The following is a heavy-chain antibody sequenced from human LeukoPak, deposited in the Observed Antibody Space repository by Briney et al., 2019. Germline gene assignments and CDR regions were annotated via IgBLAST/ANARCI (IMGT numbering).Heavy chain of an antibody. CDR2: IYYSGST. Sequence: PSETLSLTCTVSGGSISSYYWSWIRQPPGKGLEWIGYIYYSGSTNYNPSLKSRVTISVDTSKNQFSLKLSSVTAADTAVYYCARSSDYDSSGYALYYGMDVWGQGTTVTVSS. V-gene: IGHV4-59*01. CDR1: GGSISSYY. J-gene: IGHJ6*02. CDR3: ARSSDYDSSGYALYYGMDV. D-gene: IGHD3-22*01.